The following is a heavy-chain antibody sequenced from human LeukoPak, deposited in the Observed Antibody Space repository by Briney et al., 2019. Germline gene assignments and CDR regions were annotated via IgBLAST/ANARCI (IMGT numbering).Heavy chain of an antibody. V-gene: IGHV4-39*01. Sequence: PSEPLSLTCTVSGGSISSSSYYWGWIRQPPGKGLEWIGSIYYSGSTYYNPSLKSRVTISVDTSKNQFSLKLSSVTAADTAVYYCARLDLLTTYSIDYWGQGTLVTVSS. D-gene: IGHD4-11*01. J-gene: IGHJ4*02. CDR2: IYYSGST. CDR1: GGSISSSSYY. CDR3: ARLDLLTTYSIDY.